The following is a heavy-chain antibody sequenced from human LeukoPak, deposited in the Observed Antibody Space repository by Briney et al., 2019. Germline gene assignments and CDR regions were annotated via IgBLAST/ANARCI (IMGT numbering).Heavy chain of an antibody. CDR3: ARDLSPYGSGLPYGMDV. Sequence: ASVKVSCKASGYTFTSYYMHWVRQAPGQGLEWMGIINPSGGSTSYAQKFQGRVTMTRDTSTSTVYMELSSLRSEDTAVYYCARDLSPYGSGLPYGMDVWGQGTTVTVSS. CDR1: GYTFTSYY. V-gene: IGHV1-46*01. J-gene: IGHJ6*02. D-gene: IGHD3-10*01. CDR2: INPSGGST.